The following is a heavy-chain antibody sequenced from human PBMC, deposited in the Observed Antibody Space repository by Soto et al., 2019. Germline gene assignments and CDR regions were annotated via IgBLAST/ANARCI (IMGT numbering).Heavy chain of an antibody. Sequence: QVQLQESGPGLVKPSQTLYLTCTVSGGSITSGTYYWSWIRQQPGKGLEWIGYIYHSGSTYYNPSSSSTLTLAVQPSKYPFSLTLSSVTAAHTDVYYCARDRTYSGPGNYYIASWGQGILVTVSA. V-gene: IGHV4-31*01. CDR2: IYHSGST. D-gene: IGHD2-15*01. CDR1: GGSITSGTYY. J-gene: IGHJ4*02. CDR3: ARDRTYSGPGNYYIAS.